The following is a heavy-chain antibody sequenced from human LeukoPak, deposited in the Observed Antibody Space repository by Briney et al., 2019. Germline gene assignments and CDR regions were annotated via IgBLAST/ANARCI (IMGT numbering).Heavy chain of an antibody. Sequence: GGSLRLSCAASGFTFSSYSMNWVRQAPGKGLEWVSSISSSSSYIYYADSVKGRFTISRDNAKNSLYLQMNSLRAEDTAVYYCAKVESDILTGLFDYWGQGTLVTVSS. V-gene: IGHV3-21*01. CDR3: AKVESDILTGLFDY. D-gene: IGHD3-9*01. CDR1: GFTFSSYS. J-gene: IGHJ4*02. CDR2: ISSSSSYI.